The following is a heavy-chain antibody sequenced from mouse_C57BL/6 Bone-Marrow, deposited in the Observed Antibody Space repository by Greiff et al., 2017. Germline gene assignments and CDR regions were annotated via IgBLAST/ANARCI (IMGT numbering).Heavy chain of an antibody. CDR1: GYTFTSYT. Sequence: QVQLQQSGAELARPGASLKMSCKASGYTFTSYTMHWVKQRPGQGLEWIGYINPSSGYTKYNQKFKDKATLTADKSSSTAYMQLSSLTSEDSAVYYCARFYSNTFYAMDYWGQGTSVTVSS. D-gene: IGHD2-5*01. CDR3: ARFYSNTFYAMDY. J-gene: IGHJ4*01. CDR2: INPSSGYT. V-gene: IGHV1-4*01.